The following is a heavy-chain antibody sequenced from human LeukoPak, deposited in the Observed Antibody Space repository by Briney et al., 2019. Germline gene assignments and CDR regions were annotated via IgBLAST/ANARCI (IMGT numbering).Heavy chain of an antibody. Sequence: GESLKISCQGSGSRFATYWIGWVRQQPGKGLEWMGTIYPGDSDTRYSPSFQGQVTISADKSISTAYLQWGSLKASDTAMYYCARPSADSSSWFDFDYWGQGTLVTVSS. V-gene: IGHV5-51*01. D-gene: IGHD6-13*01. J-gene: IGHJ4*02. CDR3: ARPSADSSSWFDFDY. CDR2: IYPGDSDT. CDR1: GSRFATYW.